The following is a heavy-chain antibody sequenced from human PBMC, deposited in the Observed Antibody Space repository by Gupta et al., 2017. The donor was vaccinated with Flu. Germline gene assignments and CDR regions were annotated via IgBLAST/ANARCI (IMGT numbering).Heavy chain of an antibody. V-gene: IGHV1-69*02. J-gene: IGHJ3*02. D-gene: IGHD7-27*01. CDR3: ASLVGTALIDI. Sequence: QIQLVQYGAEIKTPGSSVRVFCKASGDNSTSYTISWVRQAPGQGLEWMGRIIPIVDIVNSAQKFQGRATITADKSTGTTYLELSSLRAEDTAMYYCASLVGTALIDIWGQGTLVTVSS. CDR2: IIPIVDIV. CDR1: GDNSTSYT.